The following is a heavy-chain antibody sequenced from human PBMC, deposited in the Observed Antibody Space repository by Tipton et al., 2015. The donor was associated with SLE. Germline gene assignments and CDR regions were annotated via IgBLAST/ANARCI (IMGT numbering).Heavy chain of an antibody. CDR2: IYYSGST. J-gene: IGHJ4*02. CDR3: ARVEYSSSFGY. V-gene: IGHV4-39*01. Sequence: TLSLTCTVSGGSISSSSYYWGWIRQPPGKGLEWIGSIYYSGSTYYNPSLKSRVTISVDTSKNQFSLKLSSVTAADTAVYYCARVEYSSSFGYWGQGTLVTVSS. CDR1: GGSISSSSYY. D-gene: IGHD6-6*01.